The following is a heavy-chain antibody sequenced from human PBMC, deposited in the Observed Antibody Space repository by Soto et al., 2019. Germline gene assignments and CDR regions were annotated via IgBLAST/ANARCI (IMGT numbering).Heavy chain of an antibody. CDR2: IYSSGLT. CDR1: GGSISGYY. Sequence: QVQLQESGPGLVKPSETLSLTCTVSGGSISGYYWTWIRQPPGEGLEWIGSIYSSGLTNYNPSLKSRVTISVDTSKNQFSLTLTPVTAADTAMYHCARKGRYFQYWGQGPLVTVSS. CDR3: ARKGRYFQY. D-gene: IGHD3-10*01. V-gene: IGHV4-59*01. J-gene: IGHJ4*02.